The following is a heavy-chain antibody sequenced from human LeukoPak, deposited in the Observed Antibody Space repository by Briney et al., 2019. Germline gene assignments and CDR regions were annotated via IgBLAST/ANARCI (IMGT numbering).Heavy chain of an antibody. D-gene: IGHD5-24*01. CDR2: INHSGST. CDR1: GGSFSGYY. V-gene: IGHV4-34*01. CDR3: AGGRWLLPALIDY. Sequence: PSETLSLTCAVYGGSFSGYYWSWIRQPPGKGLEWIGEINHSGSTNYNPSLKSRVTISVDTSKNQFSLELSSVTAADTAVYYCAGGRWLLPALIDYWGQGTLVTVSS. J-gene: IGHJ4*02.